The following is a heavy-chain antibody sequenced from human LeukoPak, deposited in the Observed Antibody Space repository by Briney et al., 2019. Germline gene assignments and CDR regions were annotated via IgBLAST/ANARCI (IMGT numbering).Heavy chain of an antibody. V-gene: IGHV1-58*01. D-gene: IGHD2-2*01. CDR1: GFTFTSSA. CDR3: AAMCSSTSCIPGAFDI. CDR2: IVVGSGNT. Sequence: GASVKVSCKASGFTFTSSAVQWVRQARGQRLEWIGWIVVGSGNTNYAQKFQERVTITRDMSTSTAYMELSSLRSEDTAVYYCAAMCSSTSCIPGAFDIWGQGTMVTVSS. J-gene: IGHJ3*02.